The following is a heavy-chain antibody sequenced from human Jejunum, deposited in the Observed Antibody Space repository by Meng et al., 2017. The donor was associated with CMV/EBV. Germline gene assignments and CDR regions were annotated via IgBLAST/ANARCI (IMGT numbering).Heavy chain of an antibody. CDR2: ISHGGIT. D-gene: IGHD1-1*01. CDR3: GMERVN. CDR1: GGSLSPYY. Sequence: QVKLQEWGAGRLNSSETLSLTCAVYGGSLSPYYWTWIRQIPGKGLEWIGEISHGGITNYNPSLKSRVTLLIDTSKNQFSLKLSSVTAADTAVYYCGMERVNWGQGILVTVSS. J-gene: IGHJ4*02. V-gene: IGHV4-34*01.